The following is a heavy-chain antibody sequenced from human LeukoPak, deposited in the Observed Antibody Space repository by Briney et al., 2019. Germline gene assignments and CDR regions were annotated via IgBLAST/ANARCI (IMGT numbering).Heavy chain of an antibody. CDR1: GGSISSSSYY. J-gene: IGHJ5*02. V-gene: IGHV4-39*01. CDR2: IYYSGST. CDR3: ARGVTMIGRLRFDP. D-gene: IGHD3-22*01. Sequence: KPSETLSLTCTVSGGSISSSSYYWGWIRQPPGKGLEWIGSIYYSGSTYYNPSLKSRATISVDTSKNQFSLKLSSVTAADTAVYYCARGVTMIGRLRFDPWGQGTLVTVSS.